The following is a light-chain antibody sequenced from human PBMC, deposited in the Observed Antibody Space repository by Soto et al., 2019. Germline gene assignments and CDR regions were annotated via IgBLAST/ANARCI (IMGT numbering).Light chain of an antibody. CDR1: QSVGSL. CDR3: QHYHNLPIT. CDR2: RAS. J-gene: IGKJ5*01. V-gene: IGKV3-15*01. Sequence: DIEMTQSPATLSVSVGERATLSCRASQSVGSLLAWYQQKPGKAPRLLIYRASTRATGIPARFTGSGSGTACTHTTSSIKTEEFDDFYCQHYHNLPITFGQGTRLEIK.